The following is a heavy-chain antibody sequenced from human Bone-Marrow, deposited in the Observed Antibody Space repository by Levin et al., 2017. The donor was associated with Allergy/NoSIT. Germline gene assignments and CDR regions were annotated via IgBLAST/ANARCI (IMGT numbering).Heavy chain of an antibody. CDR2: ISGSGVGT. CDR3: YDVPSY. V-gene: IGHV3-23*01. J-gene: IGHJ4*02. D-gene: IGHD3-16*01. Sequence: LSLTCAASASTFNDYAMSWVRQPPGKGLEWVSSISGSGVGTYYADSVKGRFTISRDNFKKTLYLQMNSLRAEDTAVYYCYDVPSYWGQGTLVTVSS. CDR1: ASTFNDYA.